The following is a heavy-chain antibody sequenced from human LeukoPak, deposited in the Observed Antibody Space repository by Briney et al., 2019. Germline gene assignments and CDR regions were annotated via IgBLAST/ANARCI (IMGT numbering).Heavy chain of an antibody. J-gene: IGHJ4*02. Sequence: SETLSLTCAVYGGPFSGYYWSWIRQPPGKGLEWIGEINHSGSANYNPSLKSRVTISVDMSKNQFSLKLSSVTAADTAVYYCARGYSVLDYWGQGTLVTVSS. CDR3: ARGYSVLDY. D-gene: IGHD2-15*01. CDR2: INHSGSA. V-gene: IGHV4-34*01. CDR1: GGPFSGYY.